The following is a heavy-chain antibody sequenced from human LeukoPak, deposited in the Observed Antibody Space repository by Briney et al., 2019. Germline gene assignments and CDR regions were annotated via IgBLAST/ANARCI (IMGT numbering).Heavy chain of an antibody. CDR1: GFSFSDDW. V-gene: IGHV3-15*01. Sequence: GALRLSCAASGFSFSDDWMSWVRQAPGKGLEWVGRIKHKRDGGTPDYAAPVKRRFTIPRDDSKNMLYLEMNSLKIEDTAVYYCTTVTMVRDYDYWGQGTLVTVSS. D-gene: IGHD3-10*01. CDR3: TTVTMVRDYDY. CDR2: IKHKRDGGTP. J-gene: IGHJ4*02.